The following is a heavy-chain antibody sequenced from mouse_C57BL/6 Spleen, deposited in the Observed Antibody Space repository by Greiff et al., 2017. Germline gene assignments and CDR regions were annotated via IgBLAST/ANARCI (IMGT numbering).Heavy chain of an antibody. D-gene: IGHD2-4*01. CDR2: IDPEDGET. CDR1: GFNIKDYY. V-gene: IGHV14-2*01. CDR3: ASCYDYDGRFAD. Sequence: EVQGVESGAELVKPGASVKLSCTASGFNIKDYYMHWVKQRTEQGLEWIGRIDPEDGETKYAPTFQGKATITADTTTNTAYLQLSSLTSENTAVYCCASCYDYDGRFADWGQGTLVTVSA. J-gene: IGHJ3*01.